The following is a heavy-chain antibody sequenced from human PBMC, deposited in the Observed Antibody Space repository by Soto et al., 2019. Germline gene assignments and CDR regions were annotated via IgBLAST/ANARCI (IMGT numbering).Heavy chain of an antibody. CDR1: GFTFSNYA. V-gene: IGHV3-23*01. J-gene: IGHJ3*01. Sequence: GGSLRLSCAASGFTFSNYAMTWVRQAPGKGLEWVSLISGGAGSTYYADSVKGRFTISRDNSKNTLYLQMSSLRDEDTAVYYCAKDSRYSGSVRTFHVWGQGTMVTVSS. CDR3: AKDSRYSGSVRTFHV. CDR2: ISGGAGST. D-gene: IGHD5-12*01.